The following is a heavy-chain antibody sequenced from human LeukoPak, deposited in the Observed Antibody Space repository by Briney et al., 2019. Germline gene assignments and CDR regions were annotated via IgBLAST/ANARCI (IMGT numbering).Heavy chain of an antibody. Sequence: GGSLRLSWAASGFTFDDYGMRWVRQAAGGGLGWVFGINWDGGSTGYADSVKGRFTISRDNAKNSLYLQLNSLRAEDTALYYCARGGIAAAGTYGYYYYCYYMDVWGKGTTVTVSS. CDR2: INWDGGST. CDR3: ARGGIAAAGTYGYYYYCYYMDV. V-gene: IGHV3-20*04. D-gene: IGHD6-13*01. J-gene: IGHJ6*03. CDR1: GFTFDDYG.